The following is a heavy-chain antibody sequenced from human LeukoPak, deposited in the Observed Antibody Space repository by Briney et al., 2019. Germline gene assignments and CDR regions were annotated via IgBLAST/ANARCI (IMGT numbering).Heavy chain of an antibody. CDR2: IYWNDDK. Sequence: GPMLVKPTQTLTLTCTFSGFSLSTGGVGVGWIRQPPGKALEWLALIYWNDDKRYSPPLKSRLTITKDTSKNQVVLTMTNMDPVDTATYYCAHSVVTASYFDYWGQGTLVTVSS. J-gene: IGHJ4*02. CDR1: GFSLSTGGVG. D-gene: IGHD2-21*02. CDR3: AHSVVTASYFDY. V-gene: IGHV2-5*01.